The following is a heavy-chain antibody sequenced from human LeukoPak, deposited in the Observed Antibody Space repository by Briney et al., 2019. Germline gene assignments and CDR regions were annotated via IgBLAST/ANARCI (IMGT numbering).Heavy chain of an antibody. Sequence: KSGGSLRLSCAASGFTFSSYTMNWVRQAPGKGLEWVSSISSSSSYIYYTDSVKGRFTISRDNAKNSLYLHMNSLRVEDTAVYYCAPLEWLDNYDGMDVWGQGTTVTVSS. V-gene: IGHV3-21*01. CDR1: GFTFSSYT. J-gene: IGHJ6*02. CDR3: APLEWLDNYDGMDV. D-gene: IGHD3-3*01. CDR2: ISSSSSYI.